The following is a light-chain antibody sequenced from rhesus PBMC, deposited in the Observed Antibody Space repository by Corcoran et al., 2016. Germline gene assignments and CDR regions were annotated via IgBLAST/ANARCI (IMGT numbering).Light chain of an antibody. CDR2: RAH. J-gene: IGKJ4*01. CDR3: QQYNDLLLT. Sequence: EIVMTQSPATLSLSPGETATLSCRASERGGSNLAWYQQKTGQAPKRPVPRAHFRATGIPDRFSGSGSRTEFTLTISSLEPEDVGVYHCQQYNDLLLTFGGGTKVELK. CDR1: ERGGSN. V-gene: IGKV3-40*03.